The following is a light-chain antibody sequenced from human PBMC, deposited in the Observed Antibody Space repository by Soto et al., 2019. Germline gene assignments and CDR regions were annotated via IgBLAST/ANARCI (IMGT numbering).Light chain of an antibody. CDR3: QQYYTTPYT. V-gene: IGKV4-1*01. CDR2: WAS. Sequence: DIVMTRLQTSWPGPWAGGATFNSRSTRTLFYSSTNKNYLAGYQKKPGQPLKVIIYWASTRNSGVPDRFSGSGSGTDFSLTISSLQAEDVAVYYCQQYYTTPYTFGQGTKLEIK. J-gene: IGKJ2*01. CDR1: RTLFYSSTNKNY.